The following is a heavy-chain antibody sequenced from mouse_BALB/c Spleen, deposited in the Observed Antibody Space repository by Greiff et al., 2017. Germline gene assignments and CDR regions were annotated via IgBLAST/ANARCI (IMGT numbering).Heavy chain of an antibody. J-gene: IGHJ3*01. V-gene: IGHV3-2*02. CDR1: GYSITSDYA. Sequence: DVQLQESGPGLVKPSQSLSLTCTVTGYSITSDYAWNWIRQFPGNKLEWMGYISYSGSTSYNPSLKSRISITRDTSKNQFFLQLNSVTTEDTATYYCAPSRGFAYWGQGTLVTVSA. CDR2: ISYSGST. CDR3: APSRGFAY.